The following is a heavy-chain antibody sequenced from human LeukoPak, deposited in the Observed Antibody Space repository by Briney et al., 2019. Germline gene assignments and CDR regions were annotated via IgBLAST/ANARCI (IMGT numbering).Heavy chain of an antibody. V-gene: IGHV4-38-2*01. CDR3: ARNDSSGYFDY. Sequence: PSETLSLTCAVSVYSLSSGYYWGWIRQPPGKGLEWIGSIYYSGSTHYNPSLKSRVTISVDTSQNHFSLKLSSVTAADTAVYYCARNDSSGYFDYWGQGTLVTVSS. D-gene: IGHD3-22*01. CDR2: IYYSGST. J-gene: IGHJ4*02. CDR1: VYSLSSGYY.